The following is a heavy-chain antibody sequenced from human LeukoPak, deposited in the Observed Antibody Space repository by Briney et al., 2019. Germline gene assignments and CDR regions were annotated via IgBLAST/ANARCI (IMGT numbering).Heavy chain of an antibody. J-gene: IGHJ4*02. CDR3: ARSRLGYPKRNPFDY. V-gene: IGHV4-59*12. CDR2: IYNFGST. D-gene: IGHD6-25*01. CDR1: GGSISSYY. Sequence: PSETLSLTCTVSGGSISSYYWSWIRQSPGKGLEWVGHIYNFGSTNYNPSLKSRVTISVDTSKNQFSLKLSSVTAADTAVYYCARSRLGYPKRNPFDYWGQGTLVSVSS.